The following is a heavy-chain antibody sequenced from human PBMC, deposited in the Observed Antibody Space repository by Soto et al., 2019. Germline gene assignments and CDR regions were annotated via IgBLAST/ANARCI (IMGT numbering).Heavy chain of an antibody. V-gene: IGHV1-18*01. CDR2: ISAYNGNT. J-gene: IGHJ4*02. CDR3: ARAGYSDDYGDYKE. D-gene: IGHD4-17*01. CDR1: GYTFTSYG. Sequence: RASVKVSCKASGYTFTSYGISWVRQAPGQGLEWMGWISAYNGNTNYAQKLQGRVTMTTDTSTSTAYMELRSLRSDDTAVYYCARAGYSDDYGDYKERAQRTPVTVSS.